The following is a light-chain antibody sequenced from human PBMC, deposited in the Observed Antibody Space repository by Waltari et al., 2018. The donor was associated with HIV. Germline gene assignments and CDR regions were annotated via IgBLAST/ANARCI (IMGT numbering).Light chain of an antibody. Sequence: EIVLTQSPGTLSLSPGESATLSCRASQSISSTYLAWYQQKPGQAPRLLIYGASDRATGIPDRFSGSGSGTDFTLTISRLEPEDFAVYYCHQYDNSPRTFGQGTKVEIK. CDR3: HQYDNSPRT. V-gene: IGKV3-20*01. CDR2: GAS. CDR1: QSISSTY. J-gene: IGKJ1*01.